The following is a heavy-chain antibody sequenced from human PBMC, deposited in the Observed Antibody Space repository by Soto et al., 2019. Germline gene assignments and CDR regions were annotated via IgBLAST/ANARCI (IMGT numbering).Heavy chain of an antibody. Sequence: EVQLLESGGGLVQPGGSLRLSCAASGFTFSSYAMSWVRQAPGKGLEWVSAISGSGGSTYYADSVKGRFTISRDNSKNTLYLQMNSLRAEDTAVYYCAKDRGYYYGSGSYFRPRPPHNWFDPWGQGTLVTVSS. CDR1: GFTFSSYA. J-gene: IGHJ5*02. V-gene: IGHV3-23*01. CDR2: ISGSGGST. CDR3: AKDRGYYYGSGSYFRPRPPHNWFDP. D-gene: IGHD3-10*01.